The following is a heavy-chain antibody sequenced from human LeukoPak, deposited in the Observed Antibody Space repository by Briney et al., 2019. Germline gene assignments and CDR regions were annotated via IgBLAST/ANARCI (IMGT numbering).Heavy chain of an antibody. CDR3: AREQEWLSLDY. Sequence: ASVRVSCKASGYTFTSYYMHWVRQAPGQGLEWMGIINPSGGSTSYAQKFQARITMTRDMSTSTVYMELSSLRSEDTAVYYCAREQEWLSLDYWGQGTLVAVSS. J-gene: IGHJ4*02. CDR2: INPSGGST. D-gene: IGHD3-3*01. CDR1: GYTFTSYY. V-gene: IGHV1-46*01.